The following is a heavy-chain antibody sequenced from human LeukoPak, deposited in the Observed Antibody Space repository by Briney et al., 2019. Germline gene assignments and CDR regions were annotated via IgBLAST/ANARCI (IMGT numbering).Heavy chain of an antibody. V-gene: IGHV1-46*01. CDR2: INPSGGST. J-gene: IGHJ5*02. CDR3: ARAVGLRFLDLPSWFDP. D-gene: IGHD3-3*01. CDR1: GYTFTSYY. Sequence: ASVKVSCKASGYTFTSYYMHWVRQAPGQGLEWMGIINPSGGSTSYAQKFQGRVTMTRDTSTSTAYMELSSLRSEDTAVYYCARAVGLRFLDLPSWFDPWGQGTLVTVSS.